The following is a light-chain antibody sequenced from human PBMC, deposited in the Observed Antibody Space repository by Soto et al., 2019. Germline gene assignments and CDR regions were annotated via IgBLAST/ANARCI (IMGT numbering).Light chain of an antibody. CDR1: QDLTNY. J-gene: IGKJ2*01. Sequence: DIQMTQSPTSLAASVGDRVTITCQASQDLTNYLNWYQQKPGEAPKLLIYDTTTLEEGVPTRFSGGGSGTAFTFTINGLQPDDAAIYFCQQYVSLPYTFGQGTKLEIK. CDR3: QQYVSLPYT. CDR2: DTT. V-gene: IGKV1-33*01.